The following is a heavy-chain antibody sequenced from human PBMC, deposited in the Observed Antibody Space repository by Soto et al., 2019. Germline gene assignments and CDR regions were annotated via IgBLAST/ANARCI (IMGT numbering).Heavy chain of an antibody. D-gene: IGHD6-6*01. CDR3: ATAGYSSSSRRVYYYYYGMDV. CDR2: ISSSGSTI. J-gene: IGHJ6*02. CDR1: GFTFSDYY. V-gene: IGHV3-11*01. Sequence: QVQLVESGGGLVKPGGSLRLSCAASGFTFSDYYMSWIRQAPGKGLEWVSYISSSGSTIYYADSVKGRFTISRDNAKNSLYLQMNSLRAEDTAVYYCATAGYSSSSRRVYYYYYGMDVWGQGTTVTVSS.